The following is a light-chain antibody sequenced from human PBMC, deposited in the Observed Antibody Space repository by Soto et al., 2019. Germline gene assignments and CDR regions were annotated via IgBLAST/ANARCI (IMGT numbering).Light chain of an antibody. V-gene: IGKV2-28*01. J-gene: IGKJ4*01. CDR3: MQSLQTPS. CDR1: QSLLHSNGYNY. CDR2: LGS. Sequence: DIVMTQSPLSLPVTPGEPASISGRSSQSLLHSNGYNYLNWYLQKPGQSPQLLIDLGSNRASAVPERFSGSGSGTDFTLKISRVEDEDVGVYYCMQSLQTPSFGGGTKVEMK.